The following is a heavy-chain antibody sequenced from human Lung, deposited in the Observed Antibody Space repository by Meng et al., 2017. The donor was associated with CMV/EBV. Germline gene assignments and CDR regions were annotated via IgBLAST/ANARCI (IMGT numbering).Heavy chain of an antibody. Sequence: SXXVSXXASGYTFTGYYMHWVRQAPGQGLEWMGWINPNSGGTNYAQKFQGRVTMTRDTSISTAYMELSRLRSDDTAVYYCARDRVPAAFRDYGMDVWGQGTTVTVSS. D-gene: IGHD2-2*01. J-gene: IGHJ6*02. V-gene: IGHV1-2*02. CDR3: ARDRVPAAFRDYGMDV. CDR2: INPNSGGT. CDR1: GYTFTGYY.